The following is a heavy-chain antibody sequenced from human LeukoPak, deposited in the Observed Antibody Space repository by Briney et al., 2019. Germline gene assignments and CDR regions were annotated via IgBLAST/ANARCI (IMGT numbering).Heavy chain of an antibody. CDR2: ISGSGGGT. Sequence: GGSLRLSCAASGFIFNSDAMSWVRQAPEKGLEWVATISGSGGGTYYADSVKGRFTISRDDSKNTLYLQMNSLRAEDTAVYYCAKDLGRYLNNYFYYWVQGTLVTVSS. J-gene: IGHJ4*02. D-gene: IGHD1-26*01. V-gene: IGHV3-23*01. CDR1: GFIFNSDA. CDR3: AKDLGRYLNNYFYY.